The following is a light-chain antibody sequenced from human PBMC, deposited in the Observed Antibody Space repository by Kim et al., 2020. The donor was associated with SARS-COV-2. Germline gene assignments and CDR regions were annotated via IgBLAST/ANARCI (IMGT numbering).Light chain of an antibody. CDR3: QKCDSAPWT. J-gene: IGKJ1*01. V-gene: IGKV1-27*01. Sequence: SSVGDRATITFRASQDISNYLAWFQLKPGKAPKLLIYAASALQPGVPSRFSGSASGTDFTLTVTSLQPEDVATYYCQKCDSAPWTFGQGTKVEIK. CDR2: AAS. CDR1: QDISNY.